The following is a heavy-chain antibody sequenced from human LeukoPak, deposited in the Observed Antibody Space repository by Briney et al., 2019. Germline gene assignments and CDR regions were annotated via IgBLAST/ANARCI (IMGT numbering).Heavy chain of an antibody. V-gene: IGHV4-34*01. CDR3: AREGAVAGTDDY. J-gene: IGHJ4*02. D-gene: IGHD6-19*01. CDR2: INHSGST. CDR1: GGSFSGYY. Sequence: SETLSLTCAVYGGSFSGYYWGWIRQPPGKGLEWIGEINHSGSTNYNPSLKSRVTISVDTSKNQFSLKLSSVTAADTAVYYCAREGAVAGTDDYWGQGTLVTVSS.